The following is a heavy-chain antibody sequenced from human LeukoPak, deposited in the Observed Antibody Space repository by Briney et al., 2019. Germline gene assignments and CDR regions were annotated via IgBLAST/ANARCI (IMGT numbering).Heavy chain of an antibody. J-gene: IGHJ3*02. CDR3: ARGIPAAGHAFEI. Sequence: GGTLTLSCAASGFTVSSSYMSWVRQAPGKGLEWLALIYSGGSTYYADSVKGRVTLSRDNSKNTLYLQMNSLRAEDTAVYYCARGIPAAGHAFEIWGQGAMVSVSS. CDR1: GFTVSSSY. CDR2: IYSGGST. V-gene: IGHV3-53*01. D-gene: IGHD6-13*01.